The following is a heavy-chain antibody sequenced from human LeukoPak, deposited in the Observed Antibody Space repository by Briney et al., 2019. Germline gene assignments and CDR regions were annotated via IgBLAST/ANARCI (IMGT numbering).Heavy chain of an antibody. V-gene: IGHV3-21*01. CDR3: ARGNITMVRGVIITVYYYYGMDV. CDR2: ISSSSSYI. CDR1: GFTFSSYS. J-gene: IGHJ6*02. D-gene: IGHD3-10*01. Sequence: GGSLRLSCAASGFTFSSYSMNWVRQAPGKGLEWVSSISSSSSYIYYADSVKGRFTISRDNAKNSLYLQMNSLRAEDSAVYYCARGNITMVRGVIITVYYYYGMDVWGQGTTVTVSS.